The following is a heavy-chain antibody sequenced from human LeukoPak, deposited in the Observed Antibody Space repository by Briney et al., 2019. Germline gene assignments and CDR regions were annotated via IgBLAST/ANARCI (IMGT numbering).Heavy chain of an antibody. CDR2: LSGNGGST. V-gene: IGHV3-23*01. D-gene: IGHD4-17*01. CDR1: GFTFSSYA. Sequence: GGSLRLSCAASGFTFSSYAMHWVRQAPGKGLEWVSTLSGNGGSTYYADSVKGRFTISRDNSKNTLYLQMNSLKGEGTAVYYCAKSRRLYGDFIDYWGQGTLVTVSS. J-gene: IGHJ4*02. CDR3: AKSRRLYGDFIDY.